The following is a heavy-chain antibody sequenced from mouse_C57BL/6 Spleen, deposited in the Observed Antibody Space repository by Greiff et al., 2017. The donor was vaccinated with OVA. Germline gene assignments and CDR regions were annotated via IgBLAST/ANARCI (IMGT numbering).Heavy chain of an antibody. Sequence: EVQRVESGGGLVKPGGSLKLSCAASGFTFSGYGMHWVRQAPEKGLEWVAYISSGSSTIYYADTVKGRFTISRDNAKNTLFLQMTSLRSEDTAMYYCARGRDWYFDVWGTGTTVTVSS. V-gene: IGHV5-17*01. CDR2: ISSGSSTI. J-gene: IGHJ1*03. CDR1: GFTFSGYG. CDR3: ARGRDWYFDV.